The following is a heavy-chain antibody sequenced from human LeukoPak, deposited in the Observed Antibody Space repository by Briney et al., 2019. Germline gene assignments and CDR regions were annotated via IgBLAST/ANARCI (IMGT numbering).Heavy chain of an antibody. CDR3: AKDAASHFDY. V-gene: IGHV3-30*02. CDR1: GFTFSSYG. CDR2: IPYDGSNE. D-gene: IGHD5-18*01. J-gene: IGHJ4*02. Sequence: GGSLRLSCAASGFTFSSYGMHWVRQAPGKGLEWVALIPYDGSNEYYADAVKGRFTISRDNSKNTLYLQMNSLRAEDTAVYYCAKDAASHFDYWGQGTLVTVSS.